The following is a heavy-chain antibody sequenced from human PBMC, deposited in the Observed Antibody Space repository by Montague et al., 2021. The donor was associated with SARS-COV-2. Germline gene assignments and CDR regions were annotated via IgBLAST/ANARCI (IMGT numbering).Heavy chain of an antibody. CDR3: ARVHYYTGYVDS. D-gene: IGHD3-22*01. V-gene: IGHV4-59*01. CDR1: GGSMRDYY. J-gene: IGHJ4*02. CDR2: IYYSGST. Sequence: SETLSLTCTVSGGSMRDYYWSWIRQPPGEGLEWIAYIYYSGSTDXNPSLNSRVTLSLDASKNQFSLNLRSVTAADTAFYYCARVHYYTGYVDSWGQGTLVSVSS.